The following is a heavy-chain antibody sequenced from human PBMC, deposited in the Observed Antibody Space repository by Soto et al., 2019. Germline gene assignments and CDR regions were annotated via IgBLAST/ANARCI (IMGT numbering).Heavy chain of an antibody. V-gene: IGHV4-30-4*08. Sequence: PSEPLSLTYTVSGGSISSGDYYWSWIRQPPGKGLEWIGYIYYSGSTYYNPSLKSRVTISVDTSKNQFSLKLSSVTAADTAVYYCASRHASGEWSFDYPGQGTLVTLPS. J-gene: IGHJ4*02. D-gene: IGHD3-10*01. CDR1: GGSISSGDYY. CDR2: IYYSGST. CDR3: ASRHASGEWSFDY.